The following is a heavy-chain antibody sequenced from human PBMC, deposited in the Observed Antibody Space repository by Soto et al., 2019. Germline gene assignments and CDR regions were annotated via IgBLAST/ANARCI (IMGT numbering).Heavy chain of an antibody. J-gene: IGHJ4*02. CDR2: IKSKTDGGKT. CDR3: IGTNYGDYGAY. V-gene: IGHV3-15*01. CDR1: GFTFSDAR. Sequence: EVQLVESGGGLVKPGESLRLSCAASGFTFSDARMTWVRQAPGKGLECVGRIKSKTDGGKTDYAAPVKGRITISRDDSKITLYLQMNSLKAEDTAVYYCIGTNYGDYGAYWGQGTLVTVSS. D-gene: IGHD4-17*01.